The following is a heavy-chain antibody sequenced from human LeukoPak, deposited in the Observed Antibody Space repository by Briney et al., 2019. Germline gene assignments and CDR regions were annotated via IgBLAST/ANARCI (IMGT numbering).Heavy chain of an antibody. CDR1: GFTFGDYA. Sequence: GGSLRLSCTASGFTFGDYAMSGVRQAPGKGLEGVGFIRSKAYGGTTEYAASVKGRFTISRDDSKSIAYLQMNSLKTEDTAVYYCYYYDSSGYYWGQGTLVTVSS. CDR2: IRSKAYGGTT. CDR3: YYYDSSGYY. D-gene: IGHD3-22*01. V-gene: IGHV3-49*04. J-gene: IGHJ4*02.